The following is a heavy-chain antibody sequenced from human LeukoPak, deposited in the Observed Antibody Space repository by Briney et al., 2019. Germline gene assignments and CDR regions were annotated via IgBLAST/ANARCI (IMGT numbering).Heavy chain of an antibody. CDR1: GYSIISDYY. J-gene: IGHJ4*02. Sequence: SETLSLTCTVSGYSIISDYYWGWIRQPPGKGLEWIGTIYHSGSTYYNPSLKSRVTISVDTSKNQFSLKLSSVTAADTAVYYCARDLKNEMDSSSWYFDYWGQGTLVTVSS. D-gene: IGHD6-13*01. CDR2: IYHSGST. V-gene: IGHV4-38-2*02. CDR3: ARDLKNEMDSSSWYFDY.